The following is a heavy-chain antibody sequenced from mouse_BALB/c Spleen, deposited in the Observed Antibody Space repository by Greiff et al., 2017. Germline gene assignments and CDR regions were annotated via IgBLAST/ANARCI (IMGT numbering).Heavy chain of an antibody. V-gene: IGHV5-9-4*01. J-gene: IGHJ4*01. CDR2: ISSGGSYT. Sequence: EVQLQESGGGLVKPGGSLKLSCAASGFTFSSYAMSWVRQSPEKRLEWVAEISSGGSYTYYPDTVTGRFTISRDNAKNTLYLEMSSLRSEDTAMYYCASGTTFGGMDYWGQGTSVTVSS. CDR1: GFTFSSYA. CDR3: ASGTTFGGMDY. D-gene: IGHD1-1*01.